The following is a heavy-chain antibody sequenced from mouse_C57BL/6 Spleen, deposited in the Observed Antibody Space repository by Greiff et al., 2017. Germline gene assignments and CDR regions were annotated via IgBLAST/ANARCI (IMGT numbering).Heavy chain of an antibody. J-gene: IGHJ3*01. CDR1: GYAFSSSW. CDR2: IYPGDGDT. V-gene: IGHV1-82*01. D-gene: IGHD2-4*01. CDR3: ARGGLWFAD. Sequence: VQLQQSGPELVKPGASVKISCKASGYAFSSSWLNWVKQWPGKGLEWIGRIYPGDGDTNYNGKFKGKATLTADKSSSTAYMQLSSLTSEDSAVYFCARGGLWFADWGQGTLVTVSA.